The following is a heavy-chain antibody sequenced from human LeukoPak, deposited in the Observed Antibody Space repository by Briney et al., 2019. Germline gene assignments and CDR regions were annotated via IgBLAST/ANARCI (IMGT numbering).Heavy chain of an antibody. CDR2: IIPILGIA. D-gene: IGHD5-18*01. Sequence: GASVKVSCKASGGTFSSYAISWVRQAPGQGLEWMGRIIPILGIANYAQKFQGRVTITADKSTSTAYMELSSLRSEDTAVYYCARPGRDTAMANWGQGTLVTVSS. V-gene: IGHV1-69*04. CDR1: GGTFSSYA. J-gene: IGHJ4*02. CDR3: ARPGRDTAMAN.